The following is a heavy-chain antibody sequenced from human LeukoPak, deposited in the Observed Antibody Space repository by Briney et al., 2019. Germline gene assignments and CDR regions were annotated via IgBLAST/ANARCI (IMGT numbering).Heavy chain of an antibody. Sequence: ASVKVSCKASGYTFTSDYIHWVRQAPGQGLEWLGIINPSGGRTTYGQNFQGRVTMTRDTSASTVYMELSSLRSEDTAVYYCARGSRFLDYWGQGTLVTVSS. CDR3: ARGSRFLDY. J-gene: IGHJ4*02. CDR1: GYTFTSDY. V-gene: IGHV1-46*01. CDR2: INPSGGRT. D-gene: IGHD3-3*01.